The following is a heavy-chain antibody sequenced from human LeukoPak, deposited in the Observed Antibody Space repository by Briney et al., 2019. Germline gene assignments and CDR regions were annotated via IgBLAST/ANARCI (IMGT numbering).Heavy chain of an antibody. CDR3: ARHVPNWFDP. CDR2: IYYSGST. CDR1: GGSISSSSYY. Sequence: SETLSLTXTVSGGSISSSSYYWGWIRQPPGKGLEWIGSIYYSGSTYYNPSLKSRVTISVDTSKNQFSLKLSSVTAADTAVYCCARHVPNWFDPWGQGTLVTVSS. V-gene: IGHV4-39*01. J-gene: IGHJ5*02.